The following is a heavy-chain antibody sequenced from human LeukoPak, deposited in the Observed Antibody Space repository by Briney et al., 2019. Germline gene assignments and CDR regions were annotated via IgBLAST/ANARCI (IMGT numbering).Heavy chain of an antibody. Sequence: ASVKVSCKASGYTFTSYGISWVRQAPGQGLEWMGWISAYNGNTNYAQKLQGRVTMTTDTSTSTAYMELRSLRSDDTAVYYCARVEGEAGSSNWFDPWGQGTLVTVSS. CDR2: ISAYNGNT. V-gene: IGHV1-18*01. CDR3: ARVEGEAGSSNWFDP. CDR1: GYTFTSYG. D-gene: IGHD3-10*01. J-gene: IGHJ5*02.